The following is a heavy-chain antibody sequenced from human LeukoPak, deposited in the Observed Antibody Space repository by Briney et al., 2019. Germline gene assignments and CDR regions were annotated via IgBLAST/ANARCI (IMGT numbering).Heavy chain of an antibody. D-gene: IGHD3-10*01. V-gene: IGHV4-34*01. CDR3: ARVSVLLWFGEFLYYFDY. J-gene: IGHJ4*02. CDR1: GESISGYY. CDR2: INHSGST. Sequence: SETXSLTCTVSGESISGYYWSWIRQPPGKGLEWIGEINHSGSTNYNPSLKSRATISVDTSKNQFSLKLSSVTAADTAVYYCARVSVLLWFGEFLYYFDYWGQGTLVTVSS.